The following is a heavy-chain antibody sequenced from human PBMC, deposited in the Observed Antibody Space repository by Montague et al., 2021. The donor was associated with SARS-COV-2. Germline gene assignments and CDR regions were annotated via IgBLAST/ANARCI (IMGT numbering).Heavy chain of an antibody. Sequence: SETLSLTCAVYGGSFSGYYWSWIRQPPGKGLEWIGEINHSGSTNYNPSLKSRVTISVDTSKNQFSLKLSSATAADTAVYYCAGYYYDSSGYHDYWGQGTLVTVSS. J-gene: IGHJ4*02. CDR3: AGYYYDSSGYHDY. CDR1: GGSFSGYY. D-gene: IGHD3-22*01. CDR2: INHSGST. V-gene: IGHV4-34*01.